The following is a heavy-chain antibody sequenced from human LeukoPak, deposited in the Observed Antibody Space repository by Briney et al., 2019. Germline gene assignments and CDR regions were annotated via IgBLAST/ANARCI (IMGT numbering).Heavy chain of an antibody. V-gene: IGHV3-30*18. D-gene: IGHD3-22*01. Sequence: GGSLRLSCAASGFTFSSYGMHWVRQAPGKGLEWVAVISYDGSNKYYADSVKGRFSISRDNSKNTLDLQMNSLRAEDTAVYYCAKGSTMHMIVVITEYYFDYWGRGTLVTVSS. CDR1: GFTFSSYG. J-gene: IGHJ4*02. CDR3: AKGSTMHMIVVITEYYFDY. CDR2: ISYDGSNK.